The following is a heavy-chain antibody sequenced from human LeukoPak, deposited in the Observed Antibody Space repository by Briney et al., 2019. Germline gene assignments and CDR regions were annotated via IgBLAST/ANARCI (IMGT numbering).Heavy chain of an antibody. V-gene: IGHV4-61*02. Sequence: SQTLSLTCTVSGGSISSGSYYWSWIRQPAGKGPEWIGRIYTSGSTNYNPSLKSRVTISVDTSKNQFSLKLSSVTAADTAVYYCARGRGFYYDFWSGAARDFDYWGQGTLVTVSS. J-gene: IGHJ4*02. D-gene: IGHD3-3*01. CDR1: GGSISSGSYY. CDR2: IYTSGST. CDR3: ARGRGFYYDFWSGAARDFDY.